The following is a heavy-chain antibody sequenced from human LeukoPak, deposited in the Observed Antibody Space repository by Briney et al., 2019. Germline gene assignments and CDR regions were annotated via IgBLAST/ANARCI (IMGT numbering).Heavy chain of an antibody. D-gene: IGHD3-9*01. J-gene: IGHJ4*02. CDR2: ISAYNGNT. CDR1: GGTFSSYA. V-gene: IGHV1-18*01. Sequence: ASVKVSCKASGGTFSSYAISWVRQAPGQGLEWMGWISAYNGNTNYAQKLQGRVTMTTDTSTSTAYMELRSLRSDDTAVYYCARALPNRRYWLLSSYYFDYWGQGTLVTVSS. CDR3: ARALPNRRYWLLSSYYFDY.